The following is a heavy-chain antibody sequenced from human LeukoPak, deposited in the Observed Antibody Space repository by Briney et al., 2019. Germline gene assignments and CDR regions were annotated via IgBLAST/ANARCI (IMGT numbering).Heavy chain of an antibody. Sequence: GGSLRLSCAASGFTFSSYGMHWVRQAPGKGLEWVAVIWYDGSNKYYADSVKGRFTISRDNSKNTLYLQMNSLRAEDTAVYYCARGLGYYDSSGYSPQWFDPWGQGTLVTVSS. D-gene: IGHD3-22*01. CDR2: IWYDGSNK. J-gene: IGHJ5*02. CDR3: ARGLGYYDSSGYSPQWFDP. CDR1: GFTFSSYG. V-gene: IGHV3-33*01.